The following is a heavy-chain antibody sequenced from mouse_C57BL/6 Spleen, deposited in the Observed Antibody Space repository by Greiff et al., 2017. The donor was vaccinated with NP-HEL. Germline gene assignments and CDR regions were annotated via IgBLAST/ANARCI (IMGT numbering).Heavy chain of an antibody. CDR1: GFSFNTYA. Sequence: EVQLVESGGGLVQPKGSLKLSCAASGFSFNTYAMNWVRQAPGKGLEWVARIRSKSNNYATYYADSVKVSFTISRDDSESMLYLKMNNWKTENTTMYCCVRRGWKYAMAYWGQGTSVTVSS. J-gene: IGHJ4*01. D-gene: IGHD3-3*01. CDR3: VRRGWKYAMAY. V-gene: IGHV10-1*01. CDR2: IRSKSNNYAT.